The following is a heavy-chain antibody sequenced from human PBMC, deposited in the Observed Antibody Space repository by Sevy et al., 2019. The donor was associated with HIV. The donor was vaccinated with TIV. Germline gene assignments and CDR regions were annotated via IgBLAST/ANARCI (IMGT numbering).Heavy chain of an antibody. CDR2: ILYDGSKK. V-gene: IGHV3-30*02. J-gene: IGHJ6*02. D-gene: IGHD2-8*02. Sequence: GGSLRLSCAASGFPFSNYDIQWVRQAPGKGLEWVAFILYDGSKKYYADSVKGRFTISRDNAKNSLNLQMNSLRVEDTAVYYCARDLCTGGVCPRWGYYYYGMDVWGQGTTVTVSS. CDR3: ARDLCTGGVCPRWGYYYYGMDV. CDR1: GFPFSNYD.